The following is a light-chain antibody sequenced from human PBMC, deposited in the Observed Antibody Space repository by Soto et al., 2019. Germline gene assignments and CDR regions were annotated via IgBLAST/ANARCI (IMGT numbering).Light chain of an antibody. J-gene: IGKJ1*01. V-gene: IGKV3-11*01. Sequence: ASQSVSSYSACYTKQTGEAPSLIIYDASTRATGIPPRFSGSGSGTAFSLPTSSLEPQDVAVYDGQQQNNWPRTFGQGTKVDIK. CDR3: QQQNNWPRT. CDR2: DAS. CDR1: QSVSSY.